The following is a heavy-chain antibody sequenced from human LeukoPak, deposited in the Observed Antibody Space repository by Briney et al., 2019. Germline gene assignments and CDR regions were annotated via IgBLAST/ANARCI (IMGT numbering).Heavy chain of an antibody. CDR1: GYTFTSYC. V-gene: IGHV1-18*01. CDR2: ISAYNGNT. Sequence: ASVKVSCKASGYTFTSYCISWVRQAPGQGLEWMGWISAYNGNTNYAQKLQGGVTMTTDTSTSTAYMELSSLRSEDTAVYYCARVGIAAAGTFWFDPWGQGTLVTVSS. J-gene: IGHJ5*02. CDR3: ARVGIAAAGTFWFDP. D-gene: IGHD6-13*01.